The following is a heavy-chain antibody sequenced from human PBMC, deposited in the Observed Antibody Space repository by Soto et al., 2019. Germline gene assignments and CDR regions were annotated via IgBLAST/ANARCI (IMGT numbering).Heavy chain of an antibody. V-gene: IGHV3-23*01. CDR2: ISGSGGST. CDR1: GVTFSSYA. D-gene: IGHD6-19*01. J-gene: IGHJ6*02. CDR3: AKNAYSSGWSDYGMYG. Sequence: GGSLRLSCAASGVTFSSYAMSWFRQAPGKGLEWVSAISGSGGSTYYADSVKGRFTISRDSSKNTLYLQMNSLRAEDTAVYYCAKNAYSSGWSDYGMYGWAQRTTVPVSS.